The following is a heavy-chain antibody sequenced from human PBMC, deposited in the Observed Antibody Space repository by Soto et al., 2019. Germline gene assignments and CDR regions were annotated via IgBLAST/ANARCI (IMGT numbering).Heavy chain of an antibody. V-gene: IGHV1-69*01. J-gene: IGHJ3*02. D-gene: IGHD3-22*01. Sequence: QVQLVQSGAEVKKPGSSVKVSCKASGGTFSSYAISWVRQAPGQGLEWMGGIIPIFGTANYAQKFQGRVTITADESTGTASMELSSLRSEDTAVYYCARGGTDYYESSGYFRGAFDIWGQGTMVTVSS. CDR3: ARGGTDYYESSGYFRGAFDI. CDR2: IIPIFGTA. CDR1: GGTFSSYA.